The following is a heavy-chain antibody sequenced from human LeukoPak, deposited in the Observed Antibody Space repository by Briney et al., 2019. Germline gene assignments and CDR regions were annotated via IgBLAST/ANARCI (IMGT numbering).Heavy chain of an antibody. Sequence: TSETLSLPCAVYGGSFSGYYWSWIRQPPGKGLEWFGEINHSGSTNYNPSLKSRVTISVDTSKNQFSLKLSSVTAADTAVYYCARRCGSVWSGYLYHFDYWGQGTLVTVSS. J-gene: IGHJ4*02. V-gene: IGHV4-34*01. CDR3: ARRCGSVWSGYLYHFDY. CDR1: GGSFSGYY. CDR2: INHSGST. D-gene: IGHD3-3*01.